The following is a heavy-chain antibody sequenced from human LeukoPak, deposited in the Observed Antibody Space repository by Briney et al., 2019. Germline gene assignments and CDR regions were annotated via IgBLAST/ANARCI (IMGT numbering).Heavy chain of an antibody. J-gene: IGHJ4*02. CDR3: ARGDVDIVPTIDFDY. CDR1: GGTFSSYA. CDR2: IIPIFGTA. Sequence: GASVKVSCKASGGTFSSYAISWVRQAPGQGLEWMGGIIPIFGTANYAQKFQGRVTITADKSTSTAYMELSSLRSEDTAVYYCARGDVDIVPTIDFDYWGQGTLVTVSS. D-gene: IGHD5-12*01. V-gene: IGHV1-69*06.